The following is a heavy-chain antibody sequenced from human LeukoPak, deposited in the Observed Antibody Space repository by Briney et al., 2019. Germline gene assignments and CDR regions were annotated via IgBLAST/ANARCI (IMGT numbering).Heavy chain of an antibody. CDR2: ISWNSGSI. J-gene: IGHJ4*02. Sequence: GGSLRLSCAASGFTFDDYAMHWVRQAPGKGLEWVSGISWNSGSIGYADSVKGRFTISRDNAKNSLYLQMNSLRAEDTALYYCAKTRYSWNDERPYYFDYWGQGTLVTVSS. D-gene: IGHD1-1*01. CDR1: GFTFDDYA. CDR3: AKTRYSWNDERPYYFDY. V-gene: IGHV3-9*01.